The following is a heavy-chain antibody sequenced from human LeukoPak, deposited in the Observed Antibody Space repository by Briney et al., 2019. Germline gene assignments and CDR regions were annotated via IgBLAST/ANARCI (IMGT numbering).Heavy chain of an antibody. CDR1: GFSFSSYG. D-gene: IGHD6-13*01. V-gene: IGHV3-33*01. J-gene: IGHJ4*02. CDR2: IWYDGSNK. Sequence: PGRSLRLSCAASGFSFSSYGMHWVRQAPGKGLEWVAVIWYDGSNKNYADSVKGRFAISRDNSKNTLYLQMNSLRVEDTAVYYCARDFGPLGSWSIDYWGQGTLVTVSS. CDR3: ARDFGPLGSWSIDY.